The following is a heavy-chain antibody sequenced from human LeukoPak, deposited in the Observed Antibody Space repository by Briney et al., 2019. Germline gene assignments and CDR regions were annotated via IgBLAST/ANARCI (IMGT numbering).Heavy chain of an antibody. CDR1: GFTFSSCS. V-gene: IGHV3-48*01. J-gene: IGHJ6*03. CDR3: ARARPTYYMDV. CDR2: ISSSSSAI. Sequence: GGSLRLSCAVSGFTFSSCSMNWVRQAPGKGLEWVSYISSSSSAIYYADSVKGRFTISRDNAKNPLHLQMDSLRAEDTAVYYCARARPTYYMDVWGKGTTVTVSS.